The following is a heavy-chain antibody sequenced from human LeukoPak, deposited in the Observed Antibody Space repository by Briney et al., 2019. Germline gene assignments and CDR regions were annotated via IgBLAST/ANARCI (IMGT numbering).Heavy chain of an antibody. J-gene: IGHJ5*02. D-gene: IGHD1/OR15-1a*01. Sequence: SETLSLTCTVSGGSISGYCRSWIRQPPGKRLEWIGYVYDTGATNYNPSLKSRFTISIDTSKNQFSLYLSSVTAADTAVYYCARLPLIATTRGGFDPWGQGTLVTVSS. V-gene: IGHV4-59*08. CDR1: GGSISGYC. CDR2: VYDTGAT. CDR3: ARLPLIATTRGGFDP.